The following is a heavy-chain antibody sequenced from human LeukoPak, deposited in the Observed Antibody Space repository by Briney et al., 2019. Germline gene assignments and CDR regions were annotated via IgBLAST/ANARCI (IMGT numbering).Heavy chain of an antibody. V-gene: IGHV1-18*01. D-gene: IGHD1-1*01. CDR3: ARDNDHGTFQAENY. CDR2: IIAVTGIT. CDR1: GYXFSNFG. J-gene: IGHJ4*02. Sequence: ASVKVSCKASGYXFSNFGISWVRQAPGQGLEWVAWIIAVTGITNYAQKFQGRVTVTTDTSTSTAYMELRGLRSDDTAVYYCARDNDHGTFQAENYWGPGTLVTVSS.